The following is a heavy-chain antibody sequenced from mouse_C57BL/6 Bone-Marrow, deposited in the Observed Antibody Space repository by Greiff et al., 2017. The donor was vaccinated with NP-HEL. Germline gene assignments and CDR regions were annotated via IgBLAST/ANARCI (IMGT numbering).Heavy chain of an antibody. Sequence: VQLQESGGGLVKPGGSLKLSCAASGFTFSDYGMHWVRQAPEKGLEWVAYISSGSSTIYYADTVKGRFTISRDNAKNTLFLQMTSLRSEDTAMYYCARETPYYGSSYGGYYYAMDYWGQGTSVTVSS. CDR3: ARETPYYGSSYGGYYYAMDY. CDR1: GFTFSDYG. V-gene: IGHV5-17*01. D-gene: IGHD1-1*01. CDR2: ISSGSSTI. J-gene: IGHJ4*01.